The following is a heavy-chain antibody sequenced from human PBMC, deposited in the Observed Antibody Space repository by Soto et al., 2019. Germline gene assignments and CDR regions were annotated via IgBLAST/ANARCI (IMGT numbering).Heavy chain of an antibody. D-gene: IGHD3-3*01. J-gene: IGHJ4*02. CDR3: TRVEARYFDY. Sequence: GSLRLSCTASGFTFGDYAMSWVRQAPGKGLEWVGFIRSKAYGGTTEYAASVKGRFTISRDDSKSIAYLQMNSLKTEDTAVYYCTRVEARYFDYWGQGTLVTVSS. V-gene: IGHV3-49*04. CDR2: IRSKAYGGTT. CDR1: GFTFGDYA.